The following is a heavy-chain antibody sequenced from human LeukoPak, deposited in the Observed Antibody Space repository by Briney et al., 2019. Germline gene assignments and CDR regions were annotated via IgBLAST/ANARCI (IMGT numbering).Heavy chain of an antibody. J-gene: IGHJ6*03. D-gene: IGHD2-15*01. V-gene: IGHV4-34*01. CDR1: GGSFSGYY. CDR2: INHSGST. Sequence: SETLSLTCAVYGGSFSGYYWSWIRQPPGKGLEWIGEINHSGSTNYNPSLKGRVTISVDTSKNQFSLKLSSVTAADTAVYYCARGSLVVAASYYYYMDVWGKGTTVTVSS. CDR3: ARGSLVVAASYYYYMDV.